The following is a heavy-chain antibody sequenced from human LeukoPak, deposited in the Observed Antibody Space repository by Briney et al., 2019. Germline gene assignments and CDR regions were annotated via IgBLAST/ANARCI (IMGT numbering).Heavy chain of an antibody. D-gene: IGHD6-19*01. V-gene: IGHV4-59*01. CDR2: IYYSGST. CDR3: VANGWYALDI. Sequence: SETLSLTCTVSGGSISSYYWSWVRQPPGKGLEWIGYIYYSGSTNYNPSLKSRVTISVDTSKNQFSLKLSSVTAADTAVYYCVANGWYALDIWGQGTMVTVSS. CDR1: GGSISSYY. J-gene: IGHJ3*02.